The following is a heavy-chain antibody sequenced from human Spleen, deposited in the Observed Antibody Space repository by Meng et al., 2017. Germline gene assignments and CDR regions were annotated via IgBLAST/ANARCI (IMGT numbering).Heavy chain of an antibody. CDR3: VRSRAWVRTGFDP. D-gene: IGHD1/OR15-1a*01. J-gene: IGHJ5*02. CDR2: IGHSGFT. Sequence: QPQLQESGPGLVKASETLAPTCSVSGDSISSSDSYWGWIRQSPGKGLEWIGSIGHSGFTYYTPSLESRVTVSVDTSRSQFSLELTSVTAADTAVYYCVRSRAWVRTGFDPWGQGTLVTVSS. V-gene: IGHV4-39*01. CDR1: GDSISSSDSY.